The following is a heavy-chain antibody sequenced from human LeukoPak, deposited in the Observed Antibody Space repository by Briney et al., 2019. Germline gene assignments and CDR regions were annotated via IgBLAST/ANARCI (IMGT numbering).Heavy chain of an antibody. CDR3: AKGSRITIFGVVSY. D-gene: IGHD3-3*01. CDR2: IYSGGST. CDR1: GFTVSSNY. V-gene: IGHV3-53*01. J-gene: IGHJ4*02. Sequence: GGSLRLSCAASGFTVSSNYMSWVRRAPGKGLEWVSVIYSGGSTYYADSVKGRFTISRDNSKNTLYLQMNSLRAEDTAVYYCAKGSRITIFGVVSYWGQGTLVTVSS.